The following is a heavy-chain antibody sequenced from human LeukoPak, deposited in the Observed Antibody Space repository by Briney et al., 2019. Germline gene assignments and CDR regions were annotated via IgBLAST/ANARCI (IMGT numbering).Heavy chain of an antibody. CDR3: ANSGDPYNPNAYFDY. D-gene: IGHD1-14*01. CDR1: GFTFTSSA. Sequence: SVKVSCKASGFTFTSSAMQWVRQARGQRLEWIGWIVVGSGNTNYAQKFQERVTITRDMSTSTAYMELSSLRSEDTAVYYCANSGDPYNPNAYFDYWGQGTLVTVSS. J-gene: IGHJ4*02. V-gene: IGHV1-58*02. CDR2: IVVGSGNT.